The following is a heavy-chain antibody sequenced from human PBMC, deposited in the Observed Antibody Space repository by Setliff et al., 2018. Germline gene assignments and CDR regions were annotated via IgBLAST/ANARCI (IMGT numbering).Heavy chain of an antibody. CDR3: ASIDWGENFYNTDV. J-gene: IGHJ6*03. CDR2: IDSDGSST. CDR1: GFTFSNYA. D-gene: IGHD7-27*01. Sequence: LRLSCAASGFTFSNYALNWVRQAPGKGLVWVSRIDSDGSSTNYADSVRGRFTISRDNAKNTLYLQMNSLRAEDTAVYFCASIDWGENFYNTDVWGKGTTVTVSS. V-gene: IGHV3-74*01.